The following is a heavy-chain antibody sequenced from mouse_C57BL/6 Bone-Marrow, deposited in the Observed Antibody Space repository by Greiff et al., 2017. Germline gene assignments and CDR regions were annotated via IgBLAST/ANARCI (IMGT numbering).Heavy chain of an antibody. Sequence: QVQLQQSGAELVKPGASVKLSCKASGYTFTSYWMHWVKQRPGRGLERIGRIDPNSGGTKYNEKFKSKATLTVDKPSSTAYMQLSSLTSEDSAVYYCARRHDYEGAMDYWGQGTSVTVSS. CDR1: GYTFTSYW. CDR3: ARRHDYEGAMDY. D-gene: IGHD2-4*01. J-gene: IGHJ4*01. V-gene: IGHV1-72*01. CDR2: IDPNSGGT.